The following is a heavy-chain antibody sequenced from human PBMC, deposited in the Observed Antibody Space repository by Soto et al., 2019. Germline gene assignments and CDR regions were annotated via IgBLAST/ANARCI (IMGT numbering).Heavy chain of an antibody. V-gene: IGHV1-8*01. CDR2: MNPNSGNT. Sequence: QVQLVQSGAEVKKPGASVKVSCKASGYTFTSYDINWVRQATGQGLERMGWMNPNSGNTGYAQKFQGRVTMTRNTSISTAYMELSSLRSEYTAVSYCARERSAAGTGWFDPWGQGTLVTVSS. CDR1: GYTFTSYD. D-gene: IGHD6-13*01. J-gene: IGHJ5*02. CDR3: ARERSAAGTGWFDP.